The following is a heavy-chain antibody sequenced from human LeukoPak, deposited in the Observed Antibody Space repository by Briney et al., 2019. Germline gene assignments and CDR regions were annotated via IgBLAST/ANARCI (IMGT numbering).Heavy chain of an antibody. V-gene: IGHV3-66*01. J-gene: IGHJ4*02. CDR2: LYSDGST. CDR1: GFTFSAYG. CDR3: ARGVITMVRGAPFDY. D-gene: IGHD3-10*01. Sequence: GGSLRLSCAASGFTFSAYGMHWVRQAPGKGLEWVSILYSDGSTYYADSVEGRFTISRDNSKNTVYFQMNSLRVEDTAVYYCARGVITMVRGAPFDYWGQGTLVTVSS.